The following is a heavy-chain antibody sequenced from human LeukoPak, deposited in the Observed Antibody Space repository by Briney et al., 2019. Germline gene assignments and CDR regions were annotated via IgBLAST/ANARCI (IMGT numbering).Heavy chain of an antibody. CDR1: GYTFTGYY. J-gene: IGHJ3*02. D-gene: IGHD6-13*01. CDR2: IDPNSGGT. V-gene: IGHV1-2*04. Sequence: ASVEVSCKASGYTFTGYYMHWVRQAPGQGLEWMGWIDPNSGGTNYAQKFQGWVTMTRDTSISTAYMELSRLRSDDTAVYYCARAYSSSSDAFDIWGQGTMVTVSS. CDR3: ARAYSSSSDAFDI.